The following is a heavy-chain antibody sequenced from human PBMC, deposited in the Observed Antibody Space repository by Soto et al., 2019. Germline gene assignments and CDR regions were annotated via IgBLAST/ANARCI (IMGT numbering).Heavy chain of an antibody. V-gene: IGHV1-2*04. Sequence: ASVKVSCKASGYTFTGYYMHWVRQAPGQGLEWMGWINPNSGGTNYAQKFQGWVTMTRDTSISTAYMELSRLRSDDTAVYYCAREGPRWELLPDAFDIWGQGTMVTVSS. CDR2: INPNSGGT. J-gene: IGHJ3*02. CDR1: GYTFTGYY. CDR3: AREGPRWELLPDAFDI. D-gene: IGHD1-26*01.